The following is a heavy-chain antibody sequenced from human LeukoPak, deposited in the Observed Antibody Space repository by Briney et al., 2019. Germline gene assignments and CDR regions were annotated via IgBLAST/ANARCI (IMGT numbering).Heavy chain of an antibody. CDR1: GTTFSSYA. CDR2: IIPIFGTA. V-gene: IGHV1-69*13. CDR3: ARMSGYCSGGSCYGNNWFDP. J-gene: IGHJ5*02. Sequence: SVKVSCKASGTTFSSYAINWVRQAPGQGLEWMGGIIPIFGTANYAQKFQGRVTITADESTSTAYMELSSLRPEDTAVYYCARMSGYCSGGSCYGNNWFDPWGQGTLVTVSS. D-gene: IGHD2-15*01.